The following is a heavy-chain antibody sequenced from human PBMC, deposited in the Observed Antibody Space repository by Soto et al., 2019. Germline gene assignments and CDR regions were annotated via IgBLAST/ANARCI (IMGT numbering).Heavy chain of an antibody. CDR1: GGSISSGGYY. Sequence: QVQLQESGPGLVKPSQTLSLTCTVSGGSISSGGYYWSWIRQHPGKGLEWIGYIYYSGSTYYNPSLKSRITISVDPSKNQFSLKLSSVTAADTAVYYCARYPAVVVDATSGNWFDPWGQGTLVSVSS. J-gene: IGHJ5*02. CDR3: ARYPAVVVDATSGNWFDP. V-gene: IGHV4-31*03. D-gene: IGHD2-15*01. CDR2: IYYSGST.